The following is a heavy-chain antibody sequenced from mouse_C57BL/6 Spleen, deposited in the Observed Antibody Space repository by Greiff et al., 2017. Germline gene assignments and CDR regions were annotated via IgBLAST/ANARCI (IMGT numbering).Heavy chain of an antibody. V-gene: IGHV2-2*01. Sequence: QVHVKQSGPGLVQPSQSLSITCTVSGFSLTSYGVPWVRQSPGKGLEWLGVIWSGGSTDYNAAFISRLSISKDNSKSQVFFKMNSLQADDTAIYYCARNERIYYDYHGAMDYWGQGTSVTVSS. CDR2: IWSGGST. J-gene: IGHJ4*01. D-gene: IGHD2-4*01. CDR3: ARNERIYYDYHGAMDY. CDR1: GFSLTSYG.